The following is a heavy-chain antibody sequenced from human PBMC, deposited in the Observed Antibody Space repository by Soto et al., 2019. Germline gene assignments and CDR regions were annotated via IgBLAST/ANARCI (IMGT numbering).Heavy chain of an antibody. V-gene: IGHV4-30-2*06. CDR1: GVSMNSGGIS. J-gene: IGHJ4*02. Sequence: QLQLQESASGLVKPSETLSLTCGVSGVSMNSGGISWNWIRQSPGKGLEWIGHIYHSGTTNYNPSLESRVTISVDRSKTQFSLRLTSVTAADTAVYYCARGMKGQSGYFHFDSWGQGTLVTVSS. CDR3: ARGMKGQSGYFHFDS. D-gene: IGHD3-22*01. CDR2: IYHSGTT.